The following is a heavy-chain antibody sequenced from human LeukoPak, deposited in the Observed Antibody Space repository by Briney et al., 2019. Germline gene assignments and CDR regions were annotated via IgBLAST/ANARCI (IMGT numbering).Heavy chain of an antibody. V-gene: IGHV4-59*01. CDR1: GGSISSYY. Sequence: SETLSLTCTVSGGSISSYYWSWIRQPPGKGLEWIGYIYYSGSTNYNPSLKSRVTISVDTSKNQFSLKLSSVTAADTAVYYCARKDYGYNRLAAFDIWGQGTMVTVSS. CDR2: IYYSGST. J-gene: IGHJ3*02. D-gene: IGHD5-24*01. CDR3: ARKDYGYNRLAAFDI.